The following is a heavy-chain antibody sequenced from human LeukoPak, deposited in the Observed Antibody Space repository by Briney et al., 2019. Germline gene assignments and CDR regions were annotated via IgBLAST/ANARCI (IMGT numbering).Heavy chain of an antibody. CDR3: ARLGKFYYGSSYFDY. V-gene: IGHV5-51*01. J-gene: IGHJ4*02. D-gene: IGHD3-10*01. Sequence: GGSLKISCKGSGFTVTDHWIAWVRQMPGKGLEWMGIIYPGDSDTRYSPSFQGQVTISADKSISTAYLQWSSLKASDTAMYYCARLGKFYYGSSYFDYWGQGTLVTVSS. CDR2: IYPGDSDT. CDR1: GFTVTDHW.